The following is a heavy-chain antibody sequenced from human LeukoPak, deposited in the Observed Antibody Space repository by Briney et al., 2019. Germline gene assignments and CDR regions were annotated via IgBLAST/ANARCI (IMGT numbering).Heavy chain of an antibody. D-gene: IGHD1-26*01. CDR1: GGSISSYY. CDR2: FQSSGST. Sequence: SETLSLTCTVSGGSISSYYWSWIRQPAGKGLEWIGRFQSSGSTNYNPSLKSRVTISVDTSKNQFSLKLTSVTAADTAVYYCARGVNSGYFDYCGQGTLVTVSS. V-gene: IGHV4-4*07. J-gene: IGHJ4*02. CDR3: ARGVNSGYFDY.